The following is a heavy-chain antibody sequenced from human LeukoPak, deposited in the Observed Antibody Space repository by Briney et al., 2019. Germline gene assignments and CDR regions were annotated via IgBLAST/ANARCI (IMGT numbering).Heavy chain of an antibody. CDR1: GGSISSYY. V-gene: IGHV4-59*01. D-gene: IGHD2-2*01. CDR2: IYYSGST. J-gene: IGHJ4*02. CDR3: ARVPSCCGDYLDY. Sequence: PSETLSLTCTVSGGSISSYYWSWIRQPPGKGLEWIGYIYYSGSTNYNPSLKSRVTISVDTSKNQFSLKLSSVTAADTAVYYCARVPSCCGDYLDYWGQGTLVTVSS.